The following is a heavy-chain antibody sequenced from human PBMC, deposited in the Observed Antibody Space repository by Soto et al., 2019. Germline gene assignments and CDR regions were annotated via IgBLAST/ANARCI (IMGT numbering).Heavy chain of an antibody. V-gene: IGHV3-30-3*01. CDR1: GFTFSSYA. Sequence: PGGSLRLSCAASGFTFSSYAMHWVRQAPGKGLEWVAVISYDGSNKYYADSVKGRFTISRDNSKNTLYLQMNSLRAEDTAVYYCARDPTYYYDSSGYYAIPYYFDYWGQGTLVTVSS. CDR3: ARDPTYYYDSSGYYAIPYYFDY. CDR2: ISYDGSNK. D-gene: IGHD3-22*01. J-gene: IGHJ4*02.